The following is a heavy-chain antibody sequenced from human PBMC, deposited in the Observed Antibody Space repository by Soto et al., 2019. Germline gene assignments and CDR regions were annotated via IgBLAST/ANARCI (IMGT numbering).Heavy chain of an antibody. CDR1: GGSISSSSYY. D-gene: IGHD2-2*01. J-gene: IGHJ5*02. CDR2: IYYSGST. CDR3: ARRYIVPAAHDP. V-gene: IGHV4-39*01. Sequence: PSETLSLTCTVSGGSISSSSYYWGWIRQPPGKGLEWIGSIYYSGSTYYNPSLKSRVTISVDTSKNQFSLKLSSVTAADTAVYYCARRYIVPAAHDPWGQGTLVTVSS.